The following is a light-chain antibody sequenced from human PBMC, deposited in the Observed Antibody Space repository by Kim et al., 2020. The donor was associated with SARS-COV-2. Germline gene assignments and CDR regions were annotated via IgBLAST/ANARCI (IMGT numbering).Light chain of an antibody. Sequence: DIQMTQSPSTLSASVGDRVTITCRASQRISNSLAWYQQRPGKAPTLLTYEASSLESGVPSRFSGTGSGTDFTLTISSLQPDDFATYYIQHYANYSQTFGAGS. J-gene: IGKJ4*02. CDR1: QRISNS. CDR2: EAS. V-gene: IGKV1-5*01. CDR3: QHYANYSQT.